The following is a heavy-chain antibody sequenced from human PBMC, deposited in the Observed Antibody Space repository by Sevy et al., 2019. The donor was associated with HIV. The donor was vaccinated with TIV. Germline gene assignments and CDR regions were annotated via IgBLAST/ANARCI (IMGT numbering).Heavy chain of an antibody. D-gene: IGHD5-18*01. Sequence: SETLSLTCTVSGGSINSGDYYWTWLRQPPGKGLEWIGYIHHSESTERNASLKSRVTISLHTSKNQFSLKLSSLTAADTAVYYCATSKEYIYGPKEPNYHYGLDVWGQGTTVTVSS. CDR1: GGSINSGDYY. V-gene: IGHV4-30-4*01. J-gene: IGHJ6*02. CDR2: IHHSEST. CDR3: ATSKEYIYGPKEPNYHYGLDV.